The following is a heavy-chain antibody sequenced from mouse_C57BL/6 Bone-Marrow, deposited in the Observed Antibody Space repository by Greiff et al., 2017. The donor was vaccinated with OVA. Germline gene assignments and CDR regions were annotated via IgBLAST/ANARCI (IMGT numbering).Heavy chain of an antibody. CDR2: IWSGGST. CDR1: GFSFTSYG. J-gene: IGHJ4*01. D-gene: IGHD6-1*01. V-gene: IGHV2-2*01. Sequence: VQRVESGPGLVQPSQSLSITCTVSGFSFTSYGVHWVRQSPGKGLEWLGVIWSGGSTDYNAAFISRLSISKDNSKVQVFFKMNSLESDDTAIYYCASECLDAMDYWGQGTSVTVSS. CDR3: ASECLDAMDY.